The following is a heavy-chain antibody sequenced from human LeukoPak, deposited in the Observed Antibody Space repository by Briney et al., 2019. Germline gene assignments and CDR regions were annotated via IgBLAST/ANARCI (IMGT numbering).Heavy chain of an antibody. Sequence: PSETLSLTCAVYGGSFSGYCWSWIRQPPGKGLEWIGEINHSGSTNYNPSLKSRVTISVDTSKNQFSLKLSSVTAADTAVYYCARGVGVLVDYWGQGTLVTVSS. D-gene: IGHD3-3*01. CDR3: ARGVGVLVDY. CDR1: GGSFSGYC. CDR2: INHSGST. V-gene: IGHV4-34*01. J-gene: IGHJ4*02.